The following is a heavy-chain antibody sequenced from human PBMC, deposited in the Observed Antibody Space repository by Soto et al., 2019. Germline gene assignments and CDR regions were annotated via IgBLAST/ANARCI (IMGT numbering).Heavy chain of an antibody. J-gene: IGHJ3*01. CDR2: INHSGST. CDR3: ARVPNPFRLKIGYEDAFDF. V-gene: IGHV4-34*01. CDR1: GGSFSGYS. D-gene: IGHD5-12*01. Sequence: SETLSLTCAVYGGSFSGYSWSWIRQPPGKGLEWIGEINHSGSTNYNPSLKSRVTISVDRSKNQFSLQLNSVTPEDTAVYYCARVPNPFRLKIGYEDAFDFWGQGTMVTV.